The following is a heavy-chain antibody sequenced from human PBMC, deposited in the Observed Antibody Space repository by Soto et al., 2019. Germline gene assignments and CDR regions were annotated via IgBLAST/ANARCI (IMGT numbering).Heavy chain of an antibody. CDR1: GDSVSSTSAA. J-gene: IGHJ1*01. D-gene: IGHD2-8*01. V-gene: IGHV6-1*01. CDR3: ARGPYYRVWV. CDR2: TYYRSKWYS. Sequence: PSETLSLTCAISGDSVSSTSAAWSWIRQSPSKGLEWLGRTYYRSKWYSDYAVSVKSRITINPDTSKNLFSLQLNSVTPEDTSVYYCARGPYYRVWVWRQGTLVTFSS.